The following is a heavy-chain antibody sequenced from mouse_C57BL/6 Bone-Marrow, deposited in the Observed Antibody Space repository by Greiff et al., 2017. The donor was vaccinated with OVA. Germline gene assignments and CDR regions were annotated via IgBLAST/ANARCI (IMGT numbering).Heavy chain of an antibody. CDR3: ARQWAQIYYDYDDAMDY. V-gene: IGHV5-12*01. CDR1: GFTFSDYY. Sequence: EVQLVESGGGLVQPGGSLKLSCAASGFTFSDYYMYWVRQTPEKRLEWVAYISNGGGSTYYPDTVKGRFTISRDNAKNTLYLQMSRLKSEDTAMYYCARQWAQIYYDYDDAMDYWGQGTSVTVSS. D-gene: IGHD2-4*01. J-gene: IGHJ4*01. CDR2: ISNGGGST.